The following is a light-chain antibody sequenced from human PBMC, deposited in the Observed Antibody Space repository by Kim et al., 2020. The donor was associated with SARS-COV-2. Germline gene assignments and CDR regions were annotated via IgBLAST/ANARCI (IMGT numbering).Light chain of an antibody. J-gene: IGLJ3*02. V-gene: IGLV2-11*03. CDR3: CSYAGSYTWL. CDR1: TDDVGRYDF. CDR2: DVS. Sequence: GQSVTISCTGTTDDVGRYDFFSWYQQYPGKVPKLLIYDVSERPSGVPDRFSVAKSGSTASLTISGLQTDDEAAYYCCSYAGSYTWLFGGGTQLTVL.